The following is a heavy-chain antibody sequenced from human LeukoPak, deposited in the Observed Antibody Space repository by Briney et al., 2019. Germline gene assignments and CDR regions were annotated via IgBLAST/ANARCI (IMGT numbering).Heavy chain of an antibody. V-gene: IGHV4-59*01. Sequence: SETLSLTCTVSGGSISSYYWSWIRQPPGKGLEWIGYIYYSGSTNYNPSLKSRVTISVDTSKNQFSLKLSSVTAADTAVYYCATLHDCGGDCYTLPEDYWGQGTLVTVSS. CDR1: GGSISSYY. CDR2: IYYSGST. J-gene: IGHJ4*02. CDR3: ATLHDCGGDCYTLPEDY. D-gene: IGHD2-21*02.